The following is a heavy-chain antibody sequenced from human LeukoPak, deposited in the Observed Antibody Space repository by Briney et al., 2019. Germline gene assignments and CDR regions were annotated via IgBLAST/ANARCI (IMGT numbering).Heavy chain of an antibody. CDR2: IYTSGST. J-gene: IGHJ4*02. Sequence: TSETLSLTCTVSGGSISSYYWSWIRQPAGKGLEWIGRIYTSGSTNYNPSLKSRVTMSVDTSKNQFSLKLSSVTAADTAVYYCARDRPSVYYDFWSGYYSYFDYWGQGTLVTVSS. V-gene: IGHV4-4*07. CDR3: ARDRPSVYYDFWSGYYSYFDY. D-gene: IGHD3-3*01. CDR1: GGSISSYY.